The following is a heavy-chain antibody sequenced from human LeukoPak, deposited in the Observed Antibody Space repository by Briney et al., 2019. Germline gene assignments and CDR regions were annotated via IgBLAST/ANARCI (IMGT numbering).Heavy chain of an antibody. J-gene: IGHJ4*02. D-gene: IGHD3-3*01. Sequence: PGRSQRLSCAASGFALNNYAMHWVRQAPGKGLEWVAVIWYDGSNEYYSDSVKGRFAISRDISKNTLYLQMNSLRAKDTAVYFCARDPGLRLDLWGQGTLLTVSS. CDR1: GFALNNYA. V-gene: IGHV3-33*01. CDR3: ARDPGLRLDL. CDR2: IWYDGSNE.